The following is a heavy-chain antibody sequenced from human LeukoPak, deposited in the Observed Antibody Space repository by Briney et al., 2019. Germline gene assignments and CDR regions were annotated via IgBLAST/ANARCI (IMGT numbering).Heavy chain of an antibody. CDR2: IYHSGST. CDR3: ARRLVGQTFDY. J-gene: IGHJ4*02. V-gene: IGHV4-61*01. D-gene: IGHD3-10*01. CDR1: GGSVNSNNYQ. Sequence: SETLSLTCSVSGGSVNSNNYQWNWIRQPPGKGLEWIGDIYHSGSTNYNPSLKSRVTISVDTSKNQFSLKLSSVTAADTAVYYCARRLVGQTFDYWGQGTLVTVSS.